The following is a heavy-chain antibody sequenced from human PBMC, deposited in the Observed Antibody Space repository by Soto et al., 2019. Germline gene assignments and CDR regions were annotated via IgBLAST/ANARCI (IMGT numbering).Heavy chain of an antibody. D-gene: IGHD3-3*01. CDR3: ARGEVLRFLEWLLYYFDY. V-gene: IGHV1-8*01. Sequence: ASVKVSCKASGYTFTSYDINWVRQATGQGLEWKGWMNPNSGNTGYAQKFQGRVTMTRNTSISTAYMELSSLRSEDTAVYYCARGEVLRFLEWLLYYFDYWGQGTLVTVSS. CDR2: MNPNSGNT. J-gene: IGHJ4*02. CDR1: GYTFTSYD.